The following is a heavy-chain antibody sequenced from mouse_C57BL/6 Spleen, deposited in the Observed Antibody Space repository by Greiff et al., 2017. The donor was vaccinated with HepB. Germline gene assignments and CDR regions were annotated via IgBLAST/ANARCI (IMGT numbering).Heavy chain of an antibody. CDR3: ARQGSLGY. Sequence: EVQLQQPGAELVKPGASVKISCKASGYSFTGYFMNWVMQSHGKSLEWIGRINPYNGDTFYNQKFKGKATLTVDKSSSTAHMELRSLTSEDSAVYYCARQGSLGYWGQGTTLTVSS. J-gene: IGHJ2*01. CDR2: INPYNGDT. CDR1: GYSFTGYF. V-gene: IGHV1-20*01.